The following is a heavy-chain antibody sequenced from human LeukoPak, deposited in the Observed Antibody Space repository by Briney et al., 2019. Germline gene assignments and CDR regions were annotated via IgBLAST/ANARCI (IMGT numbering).Heavy chain of an antibody. CDR2: ISGSSIYI. Sequence: GGSLRLSCAASGFTFSSYAMSWVRQAPGKGLEWASAISGSSIYIYYADSVRGRFTISRDNAKNSLYLQMNSLRDEDTGVYYCARGQYGDYWDQGTLVTVSS. V-gene: IGHV3-21*01. J-gene: IGHJ4*02. CDR1: GFTFSSYA. D-gene: IGHD2-8*01. CDR3: ARGQYGDY.